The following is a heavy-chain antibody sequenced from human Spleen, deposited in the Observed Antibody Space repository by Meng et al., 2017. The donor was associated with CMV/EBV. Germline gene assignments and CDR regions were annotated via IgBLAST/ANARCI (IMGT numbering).Heavy chain of an antibody. Sequence: GESLKISCAASGLTVSTNDMNWVRQAPGKGLEWVSSISSSSSYIYYADSVKGRFTISRDNAKNSLYLQMNSLRAEDTAVYYCASLTYYDFWSAGNYYYGMDVWGQGTTVTVSS. CDR3: ASLTYYDFWSAGNYYYGMDV. D-gene: IGHD3-3*01. CDR2: ISSSSSYI. CDR1: GLTVSTND. J-gene: IGHJ6*02. V-gene: IGHV3-21*01.